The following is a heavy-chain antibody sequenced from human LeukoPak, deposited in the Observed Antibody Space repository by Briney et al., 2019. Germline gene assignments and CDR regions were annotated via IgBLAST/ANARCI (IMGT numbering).Heavy chain of an antibody. V-gene: IGHV4-38-2*01. Sequence: PSETLSLTCAVSGYSISSGYYWGWIRQPPGKGLEWIGSIYHSGSTYYNPSLKSRVTISVDTSKNQFSLKLSSVTAADTAVYYCAGWDDYGDGPDYWGQGTLVTVSS. CDR1: GYSISSGYY. D-gene: IGHD4-17*01. CDR3: AGWDDYGDGPDY. J-gene: IGHJ4*02. CDR2: IYHSGST.